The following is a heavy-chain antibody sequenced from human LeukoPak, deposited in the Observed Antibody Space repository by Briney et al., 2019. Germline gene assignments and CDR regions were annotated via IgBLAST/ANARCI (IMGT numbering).Heavy chain of an antibody. Sequence: ASVKVSCKVSGYTLTELSMHWVRQAPGKGLGWMGGFDPEDGETIYAQKFQGRVTMTEDTSTDTAYMELSSLRSEDTAVYYCATDFSRYSGSSVPLLDYWGQGTLVTVSS. V-gene: IGHV1-24*01. D-gene: IGHD1-26*01. CDR1: GYTLTELS. J-gene: IGHJ4*02. CDR3: ATDFSRYSGSSVPLLDY. CDR2: FDPEDGET.